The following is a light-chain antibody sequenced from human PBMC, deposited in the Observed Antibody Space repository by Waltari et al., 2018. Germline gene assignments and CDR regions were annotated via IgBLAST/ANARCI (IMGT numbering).Light chain of an antibody. CDR3: QHDHLPPWT. CDR1: QGINNE. V-gene: IGKV1-27*01. CDR2: GAS. Sequence: DIQMTQSPSSLSAFIGDGVTVTCRASQGINNELRWYQQKPGKAPTLLIYGASTLQTGVSSRFSGSGSGTDFTLTLNSLQPEDVATYYCQHDHLPPWTFGQGTKVEIK. J-gene: IGKJ1*01.